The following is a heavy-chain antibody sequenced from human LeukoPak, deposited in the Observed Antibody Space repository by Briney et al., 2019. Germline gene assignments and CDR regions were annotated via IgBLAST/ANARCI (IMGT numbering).Heavy chain of an antibody. J-gene: IGHJ4*02. D-gene: IGHD3-3*01. CDR3: ARLGAGPTYYDFWSGYSSFYFDY. Sequence: SETLSLTCAVYGGSFSYYYWSWIRQPPGKGLEWIGEINHSGITNYNPSLKSRITISIDTSKNHFSLKLSSVSAADTAVYYCARLGAGPTYYDFWSGYSSFYFDYWGQGTLVTVSS. V-gene: IGHV4-34*01. CDR1: GGSFSYYY. CDR2: INHSGIT.